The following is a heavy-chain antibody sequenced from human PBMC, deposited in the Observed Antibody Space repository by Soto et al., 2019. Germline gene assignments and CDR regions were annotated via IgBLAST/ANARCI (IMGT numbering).Heavy chain of an antibody. CDR1: GFTFHNYA. V-gene: IGHV3-23*01. CDR3: AKKENYDHVWGKSLLD. Sequence: EVQLLEAGGNLVQYGGSLRLSCAASGFTFHNYAMSWVRQAPGKGLEWVSSINGPGDDTYYADSVKGRFTISRDNSKNPLYLKMNRRRAGDPALYYCAKKENYDHVWGKSLLDGGKGTLVTASS. J-gene: IGHJ4*03. D-gene: IGHD3-16*01. CDR2: INGPGDDT.